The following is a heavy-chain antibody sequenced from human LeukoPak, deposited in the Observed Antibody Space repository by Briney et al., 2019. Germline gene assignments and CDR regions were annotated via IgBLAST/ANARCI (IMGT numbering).Heavy chain of an antibody. CDR3: ARVSGPGMNEYFHL. D-gene: IGHD3-10*01. CDR2: INNDGSTT. Sequence: GGSLRLSCAASGFTFSNAWMHWVRQAPGKGLVWVARINNDGSTTRYADSVKGRFTISRDNAKNTLYLQMNSLRAVDTAVYYCARVSGPGMNEYFHLWGQGTLVTVSS. V-gene: IGHV3-74*01. CDR1: GFTFSNAW. J-gene: IGHJ1*01.